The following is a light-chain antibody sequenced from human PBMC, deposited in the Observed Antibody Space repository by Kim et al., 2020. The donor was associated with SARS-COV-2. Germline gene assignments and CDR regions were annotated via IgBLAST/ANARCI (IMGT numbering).Light chain of an antibody. J-gene: IGKJ1*01. Sequence: EIVLTQSPGTLSLSPGERATLYCRASQSVRSNYLAWYQQRPGQAPRLLIYATSSRATGIPDRFSGSGSGTDFTLTISRLEADDFAVYSCHQYGSAPWAFGRGTKVDIK. CDR2: ATS. V-gene: IGKV3-20*01. CDR1: QSVRSNY. CDR3: HQYGSAPWA.